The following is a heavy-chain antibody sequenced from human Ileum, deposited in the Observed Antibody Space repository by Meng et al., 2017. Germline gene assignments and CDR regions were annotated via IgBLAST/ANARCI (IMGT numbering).Heavy chain of an antibody. V-gene: IGHV3-30*01. CDR1: GFTFTNYA. Sequence: VQLVESGGGVVQPGQSLRLSCAASGFTFTNYAFHWVRQAPGKGLEWVAVISYGGGIKNYADSVKGRFTISRDDSKNTLYLQMNSLRAEDTAVYYCARDRRFLYYFDYWGQGTLVTVSS. CDR3: ARDRRFLYYFDY. J-gene: IGHJ4*02. CDR2: ISYGGGIK. D-gene: IGHD3-3*01.